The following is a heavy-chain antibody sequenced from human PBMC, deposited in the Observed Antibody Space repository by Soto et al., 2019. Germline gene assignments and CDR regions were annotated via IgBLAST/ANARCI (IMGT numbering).Heavy chain of an antibody. D-gene: IGHD4-17*01. Sequence: EVQLLESGGGLVQPGESLRLSCAASGFTFTTYAMTWVRQAPGKGLEWVSVISGSGGSTYYADSVKGRFTISRDSSKNTLYLQMNSLRAADTAVYYCAGGNDYAKIGYWGQGAQVTVSS. CDR1: GFTFTTYA. CDR2: ISGSGGST. J-gene: IGHJ4*02. V-gene: IGHV3-23*01. CDR3: AGGNDYAKIGY.